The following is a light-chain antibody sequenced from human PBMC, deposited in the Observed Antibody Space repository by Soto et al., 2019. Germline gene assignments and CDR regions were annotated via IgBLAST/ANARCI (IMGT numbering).Light chain of an antibody. CDR2: AAS. J-gene: IGKJ1*01. Sequence: DIQMTQSPSSLSASVGDRVTITCRASQSISSYLNWYQQKPGKAPKLLIYAASSLQSGVPSRFSGSGSGTDFTLTISSLQPEDFATYYCQQSYSTPRSTFGQGTKVDNK. CDR3: QQSYSTPRST. CDR1: QSISSY. V-gene: IGKV1-39*01.